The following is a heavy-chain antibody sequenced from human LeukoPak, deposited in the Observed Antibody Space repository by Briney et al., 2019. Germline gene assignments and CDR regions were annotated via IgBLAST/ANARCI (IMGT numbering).Heavy chain of an antibody. D-gene: IGHD6-13*01. Sequence: SETLSLTCTVSGGSISSYYWSWIRQPAGKGLEWIGRIYTSGSTNYNPSLKSRVTISVDTSKNQFSLKLSSVTAADTAVYYCARGAMWQQLVRDWGQGTLVTVSS. CDR2: IYTSGST. V-gene: IGHV4-4*07. CDR3: ARGAMWQQLVRD. J-gene: IGHJ4*02. CDR1: GGSISSYY.